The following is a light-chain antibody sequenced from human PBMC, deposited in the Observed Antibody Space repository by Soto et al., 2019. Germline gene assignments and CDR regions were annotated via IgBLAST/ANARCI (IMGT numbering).Light chain of an antibody. J-gene: IGKJ2*01. Sequence: ELVMTQSPASLSVSPGERATLSCRATQSVSTDLAWYQQKPGQAPRLLIYGASTRATGIAARFSGSGSGTEFTLTISSLQAEDFAVYYCHQYNKWPPTFGQGTRLEIK. V-gene: IGKV3-15*01. CDR3: HQYNKWPPT. CDR1: QSVSTD. CDR2: GAS.